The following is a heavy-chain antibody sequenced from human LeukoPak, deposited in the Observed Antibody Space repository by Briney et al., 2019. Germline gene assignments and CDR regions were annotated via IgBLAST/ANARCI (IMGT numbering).Heavy chain of an antibody. CDR3: ARTLFGAYNWFDP. CDR2: ISGIGGST. V-gene: IGHV3-23*01. J-gene: IGHJ5*02. CDR1: GFTFSSYA. Sequence: GGSLRLSCAASGFTFSSYAMSWVRLAPGKGLEWDSAISGIGGSTYYADSVKGRFTISRDNSKNTLYLQMNSLRAEDTAVYYCARTLFGAYNWFDPWGQGALVTVSS. D-gene: IGHD3-3*01.